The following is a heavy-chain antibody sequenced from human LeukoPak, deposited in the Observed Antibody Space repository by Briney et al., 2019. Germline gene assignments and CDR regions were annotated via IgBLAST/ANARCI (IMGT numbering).Heavy chain of an antibody. CDR3: ARVKYSGYFISRWPFDY. J-gene: IGHJ4*02. D-gene: IGHD5-12*01. CDR2: IIPIFGTA. V-gene: IGHV1-69*13. CDR1: GGTFSSYA. Sequence: GASVKVSCKASGGTFSSYAISWVRQAPGQGLEWMGGIIPIFGTANYAQKFQGRVTITADESTSTAYMELSSLRSEDTAVYYCARVKYSGYFISRWPFDYWGQGTLVTVSS.